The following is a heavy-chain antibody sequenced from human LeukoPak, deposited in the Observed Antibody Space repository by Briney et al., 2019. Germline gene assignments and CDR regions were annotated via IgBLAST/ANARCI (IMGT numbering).Heavy chain of an antibody. Sequence: GGSLRLSRAASGFTFSSYAMSWVRQAPGKGLEWVSAISGSDGSTYYADSVKGRFTISRDNSKNTLYLQMNSLRAEDTAVYYCAKVYYDILTGYYTAFDYWGQGTLVTVSS. CDR2: ISGSDGST. J-gene: IGHJ4*02. V-gene: IGHV3-23*01. CDR1: GFTFSSYA. CDR3: AKVYYDILTGYYTAFDY. D-gene: IGHD3-9*01.